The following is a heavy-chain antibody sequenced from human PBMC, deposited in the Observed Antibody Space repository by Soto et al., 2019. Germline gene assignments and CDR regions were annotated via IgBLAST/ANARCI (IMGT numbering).Heavy chain of an antibody. CDR1: GGSFSGYY. J-gene: IGHJ5*02. CDR3: ARFYYCSGGSCYYNWFDP. D-gene: IGHD2-15*01. CDR2: INHSGST. Sequence: QVQLQQWGAGLLKPSETLSLTCAVYGGSFSGYYWSWIRQPPGKGLEWIGEINHSGSTNYNPSLKSRVTITVDTSKNQFSLKLSSVTAADTAVYYCARFYYCSGGSCYYNWFDPWGQGTQVTGSS. V-gene: IGHV4-34*01.